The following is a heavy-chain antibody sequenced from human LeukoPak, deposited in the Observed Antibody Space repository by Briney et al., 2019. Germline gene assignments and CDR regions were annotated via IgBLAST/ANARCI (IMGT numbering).Heavy chain of an antibody. Sequence: GGSLRLSCAVSGFTFSSSWMHWVRQAPGKGLVWVSHIKTDGSTTAYADSVKGRFTISRDNAKNTLYLQMNSLRDEDTAVYYCAKHKENYGDSCLDDYWGQGTLVTVSS. CDR2: IKTDGSTT. J-gene: IGHJ4*02. CDR3: AKHKENYGDSCLDDY. CDR1: GFTFSSSW. D-gene: IGHD4-17*01. V-gene: IGHV3-74*01.